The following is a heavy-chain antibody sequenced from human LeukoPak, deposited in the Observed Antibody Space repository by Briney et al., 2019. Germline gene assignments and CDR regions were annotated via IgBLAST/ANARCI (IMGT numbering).Heavy chain of an antibody. CDR3: AKLAKYFYGSETYYFFEH. V-gene: IGHV3-30*18. CDR1: GFTFSSYG. D-gene: IGHD3-10*01. CDR2: ISYDGSNK. J-gene: IGHJ4*02. Sequence: GGSLRLSCAASGFTFSSYGIHWVRQAPGKGLEWVAVISYDGSNKYYVDSVKGRFTISRDNAKNSLYLQMNSLRVEDTAVYYCAKLAKYFYGSETYYFFEHWGQGTPVTASS.